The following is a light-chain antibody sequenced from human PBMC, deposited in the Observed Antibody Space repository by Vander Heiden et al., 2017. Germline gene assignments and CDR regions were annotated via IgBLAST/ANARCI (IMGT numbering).Light chain of an antibody. Sequence: EIVLTQSPATLSLSPGARAPLSSRASQRVSSSLAWYQQKPDQGPRLLIYDAANRATGIPARFSGSGSGTDFTLTISSLEPEDFAVYYCQQRSNWPPGFTFGGGTKVEIK. V-gene: IGKV3-11*01. CDR1: QRVSSS. J-gene: IGKJ4*01. CDR3: QQRSNWPPGFT. CDR2: DAA.